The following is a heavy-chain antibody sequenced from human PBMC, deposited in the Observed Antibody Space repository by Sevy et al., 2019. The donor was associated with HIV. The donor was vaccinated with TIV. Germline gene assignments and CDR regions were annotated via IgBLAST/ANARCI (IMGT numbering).Heavy chain of an antibody. V-gene: IGHV3-48*02. D-gene: IGHD7-27*01. CDR2: ISSSSSTI. CDR3: ARGVTGDLDYFDY. Sequence: GGSLRLSCAASGFTFSSYSMNWVRQAPGKGLEWVSYISSSSSTIYYGDSVKGRFTISRDNAKNSLYLQMNSLRDEDTAVYYCARGVTGDLDYFDYWGQGTLVTVSS. CDR1: GFTFSSYS. J-gene: IGHJ4*02.